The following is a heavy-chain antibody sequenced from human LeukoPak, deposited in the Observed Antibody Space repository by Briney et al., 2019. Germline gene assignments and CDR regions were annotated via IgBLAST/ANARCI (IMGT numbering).Heavy chain of an antibody. Sequence: ASVKVSCKVSGYTLTELSMHWVRQAPGTGLEWMGGFDPEDGETIYAQKFQGRVTMTEDTSTDTAYMELSSLRSEDTAVYYCATGMFPHDAFDIWGQGTMVTVSS. V-gene: IGHV1-24*01. CDR3: ATGMFPHDAFDI. CDR2: FDPEDGET. J-gene: IGHJ3*02. D-gene: IGHD3-10*02. CDR1: GYTLTELS.